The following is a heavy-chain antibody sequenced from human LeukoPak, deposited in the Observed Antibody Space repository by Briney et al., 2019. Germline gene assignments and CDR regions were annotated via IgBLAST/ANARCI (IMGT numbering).Heavy chain of an antibody. J-gene: IGHJ4*02. CDR1: GGGSSIDYS. D-gene: IGHD6-13*01. V-gene: IGHV4-34*01. Sequence: SETLSLTCAVSGGGSSIDYSWNWIRQSPGKGLEWVGEVTHAAILNYNPSLKGRIAISVDTSKNQVSLKLDSMTAADTAMYYCARGRGEAAGLDHWGQGTLVTVSS. CDR3: ARGRGEAAGLDH. CDR2: VTHAAIL.